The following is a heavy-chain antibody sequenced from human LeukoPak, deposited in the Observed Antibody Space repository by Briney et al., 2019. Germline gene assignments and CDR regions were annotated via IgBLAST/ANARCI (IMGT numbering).Heavy chain of an antibody. J-gene: IGHJ2*01. CDR3: AKERHYYGSGSYRYFDF. D-gene: IGHD3-10*01. Sequence: GSLRLSCAASGFTFSSYSMNWVRQAPGKGLEWVSSISSSSSYIYYADSLKGRFTISRDNSKNTLCLQMNSLRAEDTAVYYCAKERHYYGSGSYRYFDFWGRGTLVTVSS. CDR1: GFTFSSYS. CDR2: ISSSSSYI. V-gene: IGHV3-21*01.